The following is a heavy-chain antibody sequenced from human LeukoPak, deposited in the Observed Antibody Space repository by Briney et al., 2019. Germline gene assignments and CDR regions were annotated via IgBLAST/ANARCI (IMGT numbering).Heavy chain of an antibody. CDR1: GGSFSGYY. Sequence: SETLSLTCAVYGGSFSGYYWSWIRQPPGKGLEWIGEINHSGSTNYNPPLKSRVTISVDTSKNQFSLKLSSVTAADTAVYYCARGFWSGYRYYYYYYMDVWGKGTTVTVSS. J-gene: IGHJ6*03. CDR2: INHSGST. V-gene: IGHV4-34*01. CDR3: ARGFWSGYRYYYYYYMDV. D-gene: IGHD3-3*01.